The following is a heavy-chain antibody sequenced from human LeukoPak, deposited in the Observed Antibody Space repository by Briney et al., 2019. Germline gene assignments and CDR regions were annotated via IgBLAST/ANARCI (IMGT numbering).Heavy chain of an antibody. J-gene: IGHJ6*03. CDR3: SRDRGYSGYDFWLYYYMDV. CDR2: INPNSGGT. D-gene: IGHD5-12*01. V-gene: IGHV1-2*02. CDR1: GYTFTCYY. Sequence: GASVKVSCKASGYTFTCYYMHWGRQAPGQGLEWMGWINPNSGGTNYAQKFQGRVTMTRDTSISTAYMELSRLRSDDTAVYYCSRDRGYSGYDFWLYYYMDVWGKGTTVTVSS.